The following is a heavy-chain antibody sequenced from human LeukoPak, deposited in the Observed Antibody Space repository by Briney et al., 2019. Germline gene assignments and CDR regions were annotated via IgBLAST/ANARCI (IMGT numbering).Heavy chain of an antibody. CDR1: GLTFSTYW. CDR2: IKEDGSDT. V-gene: IGHV3-7*03. Sequence: GGSLRLSCAGSGLTFSTYWMSWVRQAPGKGLEWVANIKEDGSDTYYVDSVKGRFTISRDNSKNTLYLQMNSLRIEDTALYYCSKDISAGGLDVWGPGTPVTVSS. J-gene: IGHJ6*02. CDR3: SKDISAGGLDV. D-gene: IGHD3-16*02.